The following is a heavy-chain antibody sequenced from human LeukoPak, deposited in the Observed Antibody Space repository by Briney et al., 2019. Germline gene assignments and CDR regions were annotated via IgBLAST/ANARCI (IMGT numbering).Heavy chain of an antibody. D-gene: IGHD6-19*01. CDR2: INPNSGGT. V-gene: IGHV1-2*06. CDR3: ARVVAAVAGTSGYYFDY. J-gene: IGHJ4*02. CDR1: GYTFTGYY. Sequence: ASVKVSCEASGYTFTGYYMHWVRQAPGQGLEWMGRINPNSGGTNYAQKFQGRVTMTRDTSISTAYMELSRLRSDDTAVYYCARVVAAVAGTSGYYFDYWGQGTLVTVSS.